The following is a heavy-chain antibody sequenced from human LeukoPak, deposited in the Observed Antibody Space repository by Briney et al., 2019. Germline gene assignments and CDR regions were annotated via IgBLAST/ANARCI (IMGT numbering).Heavy chain of an antibody. V-gene: IGHV3-23*01. D-gene: IGHD3-9*01. J-gene: IGHJ4*02. CDR2: ISGSGGST. CDR1: GFTFSSYA. Sequence: GGSLRLSCAASGFTFSSYAMSWVRQAPGKGLEWVSVISGSGGSTYYADSVKGRFIISRDNSKNTLYLQMNSLRAEDTAVYYCAKSADDYDILTGYDYWGQGTLVTVSS. CDR3: AKSADDYDILTGYDY.